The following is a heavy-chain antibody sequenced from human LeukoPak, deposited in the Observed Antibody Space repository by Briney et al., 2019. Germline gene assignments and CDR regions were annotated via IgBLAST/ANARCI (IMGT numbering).Heavy chain of an antibody. CDR1: GFTFDDYA. CDR3: VKEEQRYYQDSSGYLGH. D-gene: IGHD3-22*01. J-gene: IGHJ4*02. Sequence: PGGSLRLSCAASGFTFDDYAMHWIRQAPGKGLEYVSAISRNGETTYYIDSVKGRFIISRDNSKNTLYLQMGSLRAEDTAVYYCVKEEQRYYQDSSGYLGHWGQGTLVTVSS. V-gene: IGHV3-64D*09. CDR2: ISRNGETT.